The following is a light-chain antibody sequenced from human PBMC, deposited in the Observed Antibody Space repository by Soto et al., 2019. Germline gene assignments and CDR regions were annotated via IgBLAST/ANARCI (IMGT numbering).Light chain of an antibody. CDR3: QQYNGYLGT. Sequence: DIQMTQSPSTLSASVGVRVTITCLASQSISIWLAWFQQKPGKAPKLLIYRASSLESGVPSRFSGSGSGTEFTLTISSLQPDDFATYYCQQYNGYLGTFGQGTKLEIK. CDR2: RAS. J-gene: IGKJ2*01. V-gene: IGKV1-5*03. CDR1: QSISIW.